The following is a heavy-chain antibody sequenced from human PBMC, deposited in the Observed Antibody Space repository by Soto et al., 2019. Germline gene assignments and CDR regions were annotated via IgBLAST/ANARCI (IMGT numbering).Heavy chain of an antibody. Sequence: QVQLVESGGGVVQPGRSLRLSCAASGFTFSSYAMHWVRQAPGKGLEWVAVISYDGSNKYYADSVKGRFTISRDNSKNTLYLQMNSLSAEDTAVYYCARDKYYYGSGSSRYYYCGMDVWGQGTTVTVSS. CDR1: GFTFSSYA. J-gene: IGHJ6*02. CDR2: ISYDGSNK. V-gene: IGHV3-30-3*01. CDR3: ARDKYYYGSGSSRYYYCGMDV. D-gene: IGHD3-10*01.